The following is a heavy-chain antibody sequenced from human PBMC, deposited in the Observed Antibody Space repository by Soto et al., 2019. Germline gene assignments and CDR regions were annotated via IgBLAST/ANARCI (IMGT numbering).Heavy chain of an antibody. CDR3: AKASGWFGEFDN. CDR1: GFTFSSYA. CDR2: ISGSGGST. V-gene: IGHV3-23*01. D-gene: IGHD3-10*01. Sequence: EVQLLESGGGLVQPGGSLRLSCAASGFTFSSYAMSWVHQAPGRGLEWVSAISGSGGSTYYADSVKGRFTISRDNSKNTLYLQMNSLRAEDTAVYYCAKASGWFGEFDNWGQGTLVTVSS. J-gene: IGHJ4*02.